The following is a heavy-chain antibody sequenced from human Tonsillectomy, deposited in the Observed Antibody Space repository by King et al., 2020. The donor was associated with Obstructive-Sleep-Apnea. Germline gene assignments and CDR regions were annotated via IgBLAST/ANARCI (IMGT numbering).Heavy chain of an antibody. D-gene: IGHD5-24*01. CDR3: ARHRGDAYKSGWYFDL. Sequence: VQLQESGPGLVKPSETLSLTCTVSGGSIDSSTHYWGWIRQPPGKGLEWIGCIYYSGSTYYNPSLNSRVTISVDTSKNQFSLKLSPVTAADTAVYYCARHRGDAYKSGWYFDLWGRGTLVTVSS. J-gene: IGHJ2*01. CDR2: IYYSGST. CDR1: GGSIDSSTHY. V-gene: IGHV4-39*01.